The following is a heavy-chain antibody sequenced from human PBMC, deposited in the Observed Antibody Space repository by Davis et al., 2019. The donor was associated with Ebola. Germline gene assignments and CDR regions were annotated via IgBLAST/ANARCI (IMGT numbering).Heavy chain of an antibody. CDR1: GGSISSYY. J-gene: IGHJ6*02. D-gene: IGHD3-3*01. CDR3: ARPYYDFWSGYSNGMDV. Sequence: PSETLSLTCTVSGGSISSYYWRWIRQPPGKGLEWIGSIYYSGSTYYNPSLKSRVTIPVDTAKNQFSLKLSTVTAADTAVYYCARPYYDFWSGYSNGMDVWGQGTTVTVSS. V-gene: IGHV4-39*01. CDR2: IYYSGST.